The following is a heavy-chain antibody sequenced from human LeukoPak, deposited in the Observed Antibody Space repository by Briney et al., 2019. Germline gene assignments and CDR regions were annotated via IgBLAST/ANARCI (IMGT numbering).Heavy chain of an antibody. V-gene: IGHV3-33*01. J-gene: IGHJ4*02. CDR1: GFTFSRYG. Sequence: PGRSLRLSCAASGFTFSRYGMHWVRQAPGKGLEWVAVIWYDGSNKYYGDSVKGRVTISRDNSKNTLYLEMNSLRAEDTAVYYCVRDFTTRDYWGQGTLVTVSS. CDR3: VRDFTTRDY. CDR2: IWYDGSNK. D-gene: IGHD3-22*01.